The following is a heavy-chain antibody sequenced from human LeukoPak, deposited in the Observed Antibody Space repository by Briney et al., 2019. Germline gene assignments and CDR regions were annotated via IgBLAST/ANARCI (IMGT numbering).Heavy chain of an antibody. CDR3: ARGWYSGSYPDAFDI. D-gene: IGHD1-26*01. J-gene: IGHJ3*02. CDR2: INHSGST. Sequence: PSETLSLTCAVYGGSFSGYYWSWIRQPPGKGLEWIGEINHSGSTNYNPSLKSRVTISVDTSKNQLSLKLSSVTAADTAVYYCARGWYSGSYPDAFDIWGQGTMVTVSS. V-gene: IGHV4-34*01. CDR1: GGSFSGYY.